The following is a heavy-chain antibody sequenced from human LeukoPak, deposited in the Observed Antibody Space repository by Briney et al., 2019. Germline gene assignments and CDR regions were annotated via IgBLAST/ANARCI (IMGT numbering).Heavy chain of an antibody. CDR1: GGSISSSSYY. D-gene: IGHD2-2*01. J-gene: IGHJ4*02. CDR2: IYYSGST. Sequence: PSETLSLTCTVSGGSISSSSYYWGWIRQPPGKGLEWIGSIYYSGSTYYNPSLKSRVTISVDTSKNQFSLKLSSVTAADTAVYYCARHGDIVVVPLENWGQGTLVTASS. CDR3: ARHGDIVVVPLEN. V-gene: IGHV4-39*01.